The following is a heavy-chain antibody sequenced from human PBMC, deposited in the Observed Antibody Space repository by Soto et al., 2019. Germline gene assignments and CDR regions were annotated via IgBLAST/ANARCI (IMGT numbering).Heavy chain of an antibody. J-gene: IGHJ6*03. CDR3: ARKGAAASYAHYYMDV. V-gene: IGHV4-59*01. CDR2: VYYSGNT. Sequence: SETLSLTCTVSGGSISPYYWSWIRQPPGKGLEWIGYVYYSGNTNYNPSLESRVTISVDTSRNRFSLNLTSAAAADTAVYYCARKGAAASYAHYYMDVWGRGTAVTVSS. CDR1: GGSISPYY. D-gene: IGHD6-13*01.